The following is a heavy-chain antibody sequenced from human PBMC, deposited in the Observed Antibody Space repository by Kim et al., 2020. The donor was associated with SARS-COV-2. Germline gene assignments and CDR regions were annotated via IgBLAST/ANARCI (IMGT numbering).Heavy chain of an antibody. D-gene: IGHD3-3*01. J-gene: IGHJ5*02. V-gene: IGHV3-30*07. CDR3: ARALSDNWSHRNWFDP. Sequence: EGDLCTISRDASKNTVYLQMNSLRAEDTAVYYCARALSDNWSHRNWFDPWGQGTLVTVSS.